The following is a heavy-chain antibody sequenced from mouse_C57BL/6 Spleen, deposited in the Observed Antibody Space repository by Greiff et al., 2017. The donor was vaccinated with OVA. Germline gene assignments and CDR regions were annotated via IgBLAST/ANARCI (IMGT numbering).Heavy chain of an antibody. D-gene: IGHD2-5*01. CDR1: GYTFTDYE. CDR3: TTAYSNYVAWFAY. V-gene: IGHV1-15*01. Sequence: QVQLQQSGAELVRPGASVTLSCKASGYTFTDYEMHWVKQTPVHGLEWIGAIDPETGGTAYNQKFKGKAILTADKSSSTAYMELRSLTSEDSAVYYCTTAYSNYVAWFAYWGQGTLVTVSA. CDR2: IDPETGGT. J-gene: IGHJ3*01.